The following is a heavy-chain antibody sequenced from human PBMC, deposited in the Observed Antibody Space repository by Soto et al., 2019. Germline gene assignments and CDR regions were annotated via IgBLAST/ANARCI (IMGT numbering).Heavy chain of an antibody. CDR3: AMGLGYCSSTSCYRAFDI. Sequence: QVQLVQSGAEVKKPVSSVKVSCKASGGTFSSYTISWVRQAPGQGLEWMGRIIPILGIANYAQKFQGRVTITADKSTSTDYMELSSLRSEDTAVYYCAMGLGYCSSTSCYRAFDIWGQGTMVTVSS. J-gene: IGHJ3*02. D-gene: IGHD2-2*01. CDR2: IIPILGIA. V-gene: IGHV1-69*02. CDR1: GGTFSSYT.